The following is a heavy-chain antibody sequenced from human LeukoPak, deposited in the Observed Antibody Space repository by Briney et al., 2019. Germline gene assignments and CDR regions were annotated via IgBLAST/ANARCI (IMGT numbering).Heavy chain of an antibody. D-gene: IGHD3-10*01. Sequence: SVKVSCKTSGGTFSSYTISWVRQAPGQGLEWMGGIIPIFGTPHYAQKFQDRVTITADASTSTAYMELSSLRSEDTALYYCAKASWFGELLNYMDVWGKGTTVTISS. CDR1: GGTFSSYT. CDR3: AKASWFGELLNYMDV. J-gene: IGHJ6*03. CDR2: IIPIFGTP. V-gene: IGHV1-69*13.